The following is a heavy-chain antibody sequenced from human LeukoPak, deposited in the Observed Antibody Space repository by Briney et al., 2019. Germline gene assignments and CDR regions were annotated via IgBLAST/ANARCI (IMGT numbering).Heavy chain of an antibody. Sequence: SETLSPTCTVSGGSISSYYWSWIRQPPGKGLEWIGYIYYSGSTNYNPSLKSRVTISVDTSKNQFSLKLSSVTAADTAVYYCARDASGYSPWDFDYWGQGTLVTVSS. CDR2: IYYSGST. D-gene: IGHD3-22*01. CDR1: GGSISSYY. V-gene: IGHV4-59*01. J-gene: IGHJ4*02. CDR3: ARDASGYSPWDFDY.